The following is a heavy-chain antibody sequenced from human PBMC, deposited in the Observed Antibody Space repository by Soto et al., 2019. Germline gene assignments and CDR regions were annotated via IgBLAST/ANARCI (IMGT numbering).Heavy chain of an antibody. CDR1: GGSISSGGYY. CDR2: IYYSGST. Sequence: QVQLQESGPGLVKPSQTLSLTCTVSGGSISSGGYYWSWIRQHPGKGLEWIGYIYYSGSTYYNPSHKSRVTISVDTSKNQFSLKLSSVTAADTAVYYCARDNGWSGDYVFDPWGQGTLVTVSS. J-gene: IGHJ5*02. D-gene: IGHD4-17*01. V-gene: IGHV4-31*03. CDR3: ARDNGWSGDYVFDP.